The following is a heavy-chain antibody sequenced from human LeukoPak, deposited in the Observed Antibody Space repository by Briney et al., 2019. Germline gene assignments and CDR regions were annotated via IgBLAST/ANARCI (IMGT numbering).Heavy chain of an antibody. CDR2: ISRDGRTT. CDR3: ARDDSSGIDY. V-gene: IGHV3-74*03. J-gene: IGHJ4*02. D-gene: IGHD6-19*01. CDR1: GFTFSRYW. Sequence: GGSLRLSCAASGFTFSRYWMYWVRQVPGKGLVSVSRISRDGRTTTYADSVKGRFTVSRDNAKNTLYLQMNSLRAEDTAVYHCARDDSSGIDYWGQGTLVTVSS.